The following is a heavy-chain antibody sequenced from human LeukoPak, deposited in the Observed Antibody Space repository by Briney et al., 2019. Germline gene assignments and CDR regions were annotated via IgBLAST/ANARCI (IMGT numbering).Heavy chain of an antibody. V-gene: IGHV4-39*07. J-gene: IGHJ4*02. CDR3: ARAEQWLVLFDY. CDR1: GGSISSSSYY. D-gene: IGHD6-19*01. Sequence: SETLSLTCTVSGGSISSSSYYWGWIRQPPGKGLEWIGSIYYSGSTYYNPSLKSRITISVHTSKNQFSLKLSSVTAADTAVYYCARAEQWLVLFDYWGQGTLVTVSS. CDR2: IYYSGST.